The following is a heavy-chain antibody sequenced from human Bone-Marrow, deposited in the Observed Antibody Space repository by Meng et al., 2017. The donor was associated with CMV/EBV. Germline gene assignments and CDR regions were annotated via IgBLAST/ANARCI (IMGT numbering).Heavy chain of an antibody. CDR3: ARPLFSSSHDEDY. CDR2: IYPDDSDI. J-gene: IGHJ4*02. CDR1: GYSFTNYW. Sequence: GGSLRLSCKGSGYSFTNYWIGWVRQMPGKGLEWMGIIYPDDSDIRYSPSFQGQVTISADKSISTAYLQWSSLRASDTAMYYCARPLFSSSHDEDYWGQGTLVTGSS. D-gene: IGHD3-10*01. V-gene: IGHV5-51*01.